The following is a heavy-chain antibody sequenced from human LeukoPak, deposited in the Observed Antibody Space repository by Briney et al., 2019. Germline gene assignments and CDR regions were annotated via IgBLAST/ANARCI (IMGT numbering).Heavy chain of an antibody. CDR3: AREGSGYSGGYEGFDY. Sequence: ASVKVSCIASGYSFTVYYMHWVRQAPGQGLEWMGIINPVDGSTTYVQRFQGRVTMTGDTSTSTLYMELSSLRSEDTAMSYCAREGSGYSGGYEGFDYWGQGTLVTVSS. CDR1: GYSFTVYY. V-gene: IGHV1-46*01. D-gene: IGHD6-19*01. CDR2: INPVDGST. J-gene: IGHJ4*02.